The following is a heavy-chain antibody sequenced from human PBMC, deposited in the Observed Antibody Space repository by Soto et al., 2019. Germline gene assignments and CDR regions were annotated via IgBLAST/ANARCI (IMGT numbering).Heavy chain of an antibody. CDR1: GGSFSGYY. J-gene: IGHJ4*02. CDR2: INHSGST. D-gene: IGHD2-15*01. Sequence: QVQLQQWGAGLLKPSETLSLTCAVYGGSFSGYYWSWIRQPPGKGLEWIGEINHSGSTNYNPSLKSRVTISVDTSKNEFSLQLSSVTAADTAVYYCARGGDIVVVVGATQLYYFDYWGQGTLVTFCS. CDR3: ARGGDIVVVVGATQLYYFDY. V-gene: IGHV4-34*01.